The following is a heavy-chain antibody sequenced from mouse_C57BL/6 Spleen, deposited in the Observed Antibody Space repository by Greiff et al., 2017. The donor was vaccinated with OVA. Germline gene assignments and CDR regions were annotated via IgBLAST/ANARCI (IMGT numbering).Heavy chain of an antibody. CDR2: IYPGDGDT. Sequence: VQLQQSGPELVKPGASVKISCKASGYAFSSSWMNWVQQRPGKGLEWIGRIYPGDGDTNYNGKFKGKATLTADKSSSTAYMQLSSLTSEDSAVYFCARDYYGNDGYFDYWGQGTTLTVSA. D-gene: IGHD2-2*01. V-gene: IGHV1-82*01. CDR1: GYAFSSSW. J-gene: IGHJ2*01. CDR3: ARDYYGNDGYFDY.